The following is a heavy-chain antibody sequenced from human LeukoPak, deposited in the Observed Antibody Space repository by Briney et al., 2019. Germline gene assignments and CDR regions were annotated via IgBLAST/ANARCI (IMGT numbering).Heavy chain of an antibody. CDR1: GFTFTGYY. J-gene: IGHJ4*02. D-gene: IGHD6-19*01. V-gene: IGHV1-2*02. CDR3: ARGPFKEQWLVQNSYHDY. Sequence: ASVKVSCKASGFTFTGYYMHWVRQAPGQGLEWMGWINPNSGGTNYAQKFQGRVTMTRDTSISTAYMELSRLRSDDTAVYYCARGPFKEQWLVQNSYHDYWGQGTLVTVSS. CDR2: INPNSGGT.